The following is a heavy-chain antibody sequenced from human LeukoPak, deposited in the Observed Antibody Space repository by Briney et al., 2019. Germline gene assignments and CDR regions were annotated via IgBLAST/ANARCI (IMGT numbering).Heavy chain of an antibody. CDR2: INPSGGST. J-gene: IGHJ5*02. CDR3: ARAVYCSGGSCYRFDP. D-gene: IGHD2-15*01. Sequence: ASVRVSCKASGCTFTSYYMHWVRQAPGQGLEWMGIINPSGGSTSYAQKFQGRVTMTRDMSTSTVYMELSSLRSEDTAVYYCARAVYCSGGSCYRFDPWGQGILVTVSS. CDR1: GCTFTSYY. V-gene: IGHV1-46*01.